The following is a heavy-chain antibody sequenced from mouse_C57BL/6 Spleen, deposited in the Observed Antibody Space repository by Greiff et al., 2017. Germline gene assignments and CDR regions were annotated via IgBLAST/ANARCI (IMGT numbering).Heavy chain of an antibody. CDR3: AREDSSYAMDY. Sequence: QVQLQQSGAELVRPGTSVKVSCKASGYAFTNYLIEWVKQRPGQGLEWIGVINPGSGDTNYNEKFKGKATLTADKSSSTAYMQLSSLTSEDSAVYFCAREDSSYAMDYWGQGTSVTVSS. V-gene: IGHV1-54*01. CDR2: INPGSGDT. CDR1: GYAFTNYL. D-gene: IGHD3-2*02. J-gene: IGHJ4*01.